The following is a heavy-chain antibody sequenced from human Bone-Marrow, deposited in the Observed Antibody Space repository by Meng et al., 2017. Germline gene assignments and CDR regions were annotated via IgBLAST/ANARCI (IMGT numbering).Heavy chain of an antibody. CDR3: ARGRGVTRSPLYFAY. J-gene: IGHJ4*02. D-gene: IGHD4-23*01. Sequence: AAVKVSCKASGYTFTGYYMHWVRQAPGQGLEWMGWINPNSGGTNYAQKVQGRVTMTRETSISTAYMKLSRLRSDDTAVYYCARGRGVTRSPLYFAYWGQGTLVTVSS. V-gene: IGHV1-2*02. CDR2: INPNSGGT. CDR1: GYTFTGYY.